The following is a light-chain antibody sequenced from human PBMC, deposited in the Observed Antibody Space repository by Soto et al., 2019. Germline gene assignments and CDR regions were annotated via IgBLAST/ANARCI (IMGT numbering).Light chain of an antibody. CDR1: QSIDNY. CDR2: GAS. CDR3: QQRDSWPIT. J-gene: IGKJ5*01. V-gene: IGKV3-11*01. Sequence: EIVLTQSPASLSLSPGERATLSCRASQSIDNYLVWYQQKPGQAPRLLIFGASNRATGIPARFSGSGSGTDFTLTINSLEPDDFAVYYCQQRDSWPITFGQGTRLEMK.